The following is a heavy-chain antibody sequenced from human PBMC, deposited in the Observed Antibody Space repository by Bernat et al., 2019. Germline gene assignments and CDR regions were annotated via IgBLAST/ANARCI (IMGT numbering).Heavy chain of an antibody. V-gene: IGHV4-59*12. Sequence: QVQLQESGPGLVKPSETLSLTCTVSGGSISSYYWSWIRQPPGKGLEWIGYIYYSGSTNYNPSLKSRVTISVDTSKNQFSLKLSSVTAADTAVYYCARVGYSQILYYYYYGMDVWGQGTTVTVSS. J-gene: IGHJ6*02. D-gene: IGHD5-18*01. CDR3: ARVGYSQILYYYYYGMDV. CDR1: GGSISSYY. CDR2: IYYSGST.